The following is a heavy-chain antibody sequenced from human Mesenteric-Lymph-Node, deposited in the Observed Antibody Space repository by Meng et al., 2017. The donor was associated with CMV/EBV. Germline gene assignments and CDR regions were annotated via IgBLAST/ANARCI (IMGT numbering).Heavy chain of an antibody. CDR3: ARDAWGGYSYGPGGGWFDP. CDR1: GFTFSSYV. CDR2: MSYDGNVK. V-gene: IGHV3-30*04. J-gene: IGHJ5*02. D-gene: IGHD5-18*01. Sequence: GESLKISCAASGFTFSSYVMHWVRQAPGKGLEWVALMSYDGNVKYHAESVKGRFTISRDNSKNTVYLQMNSLRTEDTALYCCARDAWGGYSYGPGGGWFDPWGQGTLVTVSS.